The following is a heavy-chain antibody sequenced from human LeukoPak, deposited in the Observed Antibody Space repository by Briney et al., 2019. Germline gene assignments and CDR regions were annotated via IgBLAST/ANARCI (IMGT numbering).Heavy chain of an antibody. D-gene: IGHD4-17*01. CDR1: GYTFTSYA. V-gene: IGHV1-69*05. CDR3: ARFSHGDSTKDAFDV. J-gene: IGHJ3*01. Sequence: GASVKVSCKASGYTFTSYAISWVRQAPGQGLEWMGGIIPIFGTANYAQKFQGRVTITTDESTSTAYMELSSLRSEDTAVYYCARFSHGDSTKDAFDVWGQGTMVTVSS. CDR2: IIPIFGTA.